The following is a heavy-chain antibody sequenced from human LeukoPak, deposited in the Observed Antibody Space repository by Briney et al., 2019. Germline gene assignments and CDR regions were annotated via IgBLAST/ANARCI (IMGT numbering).Heavy chain of an antibody. V-gene: IGHV3-33*01. CDR2: IWSDGSNK. D-gene: IGHD3-22*01. CDR1: GFIFRNYG. J-gene: IGHJ4*02. Sequence: GGSLRLSCAASGFIFRNYGMHWVRQAPGKGLEWVAVIWSDGSNKYYGDSVKGRFTISRDNSKDTLDLQMNSLRAEDTAVYYCARGNYYDRSGLDYWGQGTLVTVSS. CDR3: ARGNYYDRSGLDY.